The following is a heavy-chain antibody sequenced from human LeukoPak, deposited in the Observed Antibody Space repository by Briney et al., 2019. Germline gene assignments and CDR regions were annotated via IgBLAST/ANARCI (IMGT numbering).Heavy chain of an antibody. CDR3: ARVRGYSGYVLGYWLDP. V-gene: IGHV3-48*03. D-gene: IGHD5-12*01. CDR1: GFTFSSYD. Sequence: PGGSLRLSCAASGFTFSSYDMNWVRQAPGKGREWVSSISSGGYTIYYADSVKGRFTISRDNAKNSLFLQMNSLRAEDTAVYYRARVRGYSGYVLGYWLDPWGQGTLVTVSS. CDR2: ISSGGYTI. J-gene: IGHJ5*02.